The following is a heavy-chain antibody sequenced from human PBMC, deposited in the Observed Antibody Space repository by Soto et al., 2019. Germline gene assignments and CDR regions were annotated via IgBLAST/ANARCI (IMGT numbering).Heavy chain of an antibody. V-gene: IGHV4-59*07. D-gene: IGHD3-3*01. J-gene: IGHJ5*02. Sequence: SGSLSISCAVSGGSISSYYWSWIRQPPGKGLEWIGYIYYSGSTNYNPSLKSRVTISVDTSKNQFSLKLSSVTAADTAVYYCARGPNHYDFWSGNWFDPWGQGTLVTVSS. CDR1: GGSISSYY. CDR3: ARGPNHYDFWSGNWFDP. CDR2: IYYSGST.